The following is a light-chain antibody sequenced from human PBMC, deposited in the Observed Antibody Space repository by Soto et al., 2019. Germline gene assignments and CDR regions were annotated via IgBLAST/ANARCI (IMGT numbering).Light chain of an antibody. CDR2: GAS. Sequence: ESVLTQSPGTLSLSPGERATLSCRASQSVSSSYLAWYQQKPGQAPRLLIYGASSRATGIPDRFSGSGSGTAFTLTICRLEPEHFAVYYCQKYGRSPGWTLGPGTKVEIK. CDR1: QSVSSSY. CDR3: QKYGRSPGWT. J-gene: IGKJ1*01. V-gene: IGKV3-20*01.